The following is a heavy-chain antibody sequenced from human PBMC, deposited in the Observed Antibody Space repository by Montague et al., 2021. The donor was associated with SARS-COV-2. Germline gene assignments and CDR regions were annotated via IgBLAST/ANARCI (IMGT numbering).Heavy chain of an antibody. D-gene: IGHD6-19*01. CDR2: INYSGKT. Sequence: SETLSLTCTVSGGSISSVTYYWGWVRQSPGKGLEWIGTINYSGKTYYTPSLTSRVTISVDTSTNQFSLKLTSVTAADTAVYYCARRAQWQRSLFFDLWGRGTLVTVSS. CDR1: GGSISSVTYY. CDR3: ARRAQWQRSLFFDL. V-gene: IGHV4-39*01. J-gene: IGHJ2*01.